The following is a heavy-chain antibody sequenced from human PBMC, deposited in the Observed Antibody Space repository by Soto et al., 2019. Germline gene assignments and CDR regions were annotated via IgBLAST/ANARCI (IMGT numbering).Heavy chain of an antibody. J-gene: IGHJ4*02. D-gene: IGHD3-9*01. CDR1: GGSISSYY. CDR3: ARDGTYYDILTGYYNYYFDY. CDR2: IYYSGST. V-gene: IGHV4-59*01. Sequence: SETLSLTCTVSGGSISSYYWSWIRQPPGKGLEWIGYIYYSGSTNYNPSLKSRVTISVDTSKNQFSLKLSSVTAADTAVYYCARDGTYYDILTGYYNYYFDYWGQGTLVTVSS.